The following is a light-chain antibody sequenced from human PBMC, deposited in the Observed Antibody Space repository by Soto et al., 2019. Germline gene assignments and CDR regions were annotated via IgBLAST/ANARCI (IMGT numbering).Light chain of an antibody. CDR1: QSVWSN. CDR2: GAS. J-gene: IGKJ4*01. Sequence: EVVMTQFPATLSVSPGGRATLSCRASQSVWSNLAWYQQKPGQAPRLLIYGASTRATGVPAKFSGSGSGTEFTHTISSLQTEDFGVYYCQQYDNRSPLTFGGGTKVEI. V-gene: IGKV3-15*01. CDR3: QQYDNRSPLT.